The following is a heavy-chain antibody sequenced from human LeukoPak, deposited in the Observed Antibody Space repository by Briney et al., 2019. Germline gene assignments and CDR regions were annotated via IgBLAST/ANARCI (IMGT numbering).Heavy chain of an antibody. Sequence: ASVNVSCKASGYTFTSYYMHWVRQAPGQGLEWMGIINPSGGSTSYAQKFQGRVTMTRDTSTSTVYMELSSLRSEDTAVYYCASYPRDSSGYYQKNFDYWGQGTLVTVSS. CDR2: INPSGGST. D-gene: IGHD3-22*01. CDR1: GYTFTSYY. CDR3: ASYPRDSSGYYQKNFDY. J-gene: IGHJ4*02. V-gene: IGHV1-46*01.